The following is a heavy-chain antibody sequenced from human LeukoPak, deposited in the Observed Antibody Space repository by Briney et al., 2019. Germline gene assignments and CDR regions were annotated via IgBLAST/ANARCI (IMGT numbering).Heavy chain of an antibody. D-gene: IGHD3-10*02. CDR2: IKKDGSEK. J-gene: IGHJ6*04. CDR3: AELGITMIGGV. Sequence: GGSLRLSCAASGFTFSTHWMSWVRQAPGKGLEWVANIKKDGSEKYYVDSVKGRFTISRDNAKNSLYLQMNSLRAEDTAVYYCAELGITMIGGVWGKGTTVTISS. V-gene: IGHV3-7*01. CDR1: GFTFSTHW.